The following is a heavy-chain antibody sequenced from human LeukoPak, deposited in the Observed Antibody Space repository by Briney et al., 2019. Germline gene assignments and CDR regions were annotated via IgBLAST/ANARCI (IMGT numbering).Heavy chain of an antibody. V-gene: IGHV3-30*18. CDR2: ISNDGSNK. CDR3: AKDVREIVVVVADHLYYSMDV. Sequence: GGSLRLSCAASGFTFSSYGMHWVRQAPGKGLEWVAVISNDGSNKYYADYVKGRFTISRDNSKTTLYLQMNSLRAEDTAVYYCAKDVREIVVVVADHLYYSMDVWGQGTTVTVSS. CDR1: GFTFSSYG. D-gene: IGHD2-15*01. J-gene: IGHJ6*02.